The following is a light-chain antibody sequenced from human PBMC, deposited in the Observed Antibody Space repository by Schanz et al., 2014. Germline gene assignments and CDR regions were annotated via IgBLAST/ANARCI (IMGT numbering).Light chain of an antibody. CDR2: EVS. CDR3: SSYAGSNNLV. J-gene: IGLJ2*01. V-gene: IGLV2-8*01. Sequence: QSVLTQPASVSGSPGQSITISCTGTSSDVGIFNLVSWYQQRPGKVPTLVIYEVSKRPSGVPDRFSGSKSGNTASLTVSGLQAEDEADYYCSSYAGSNNLVFGGGTKLTVL. CDR1: SSDVGIFNL.